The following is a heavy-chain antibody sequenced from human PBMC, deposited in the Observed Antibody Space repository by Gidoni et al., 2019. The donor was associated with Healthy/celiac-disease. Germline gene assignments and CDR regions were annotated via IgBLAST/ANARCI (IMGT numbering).Heavy chain of an antibody. CDR3: ANILHGAMVRGVIDY. Sequence: VQLVDSGGGLVQPGESLRLSCAASGFTFSGYAMSWVRRAPGKGLGWVSAFIGSGGSRDYADSVQGRFTISRDNSKNTLYLQMNSLRSEATAVYYCANILHGAMVRGVIDYWGQGTLVTVSS. CDR1: GFTFSGYA. V-gene: IGHV3-23*04. D-gene: IGHD3-10*01. CDR2: FIGSGGSR. J-gene: IGHJ4*02.